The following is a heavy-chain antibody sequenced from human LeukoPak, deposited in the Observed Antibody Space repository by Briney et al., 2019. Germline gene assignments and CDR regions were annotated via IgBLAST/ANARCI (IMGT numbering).Heavy chain of an antibody. J-gene: IGHJ4*02. D-gene: IGHD3-16*01. CDR3: ARDWGKGDY. CDR2: ISGSGGTT. Sequence: PGGSLRLSCAGSGFTFSSYAMSWVRQAPGKGLEWVSAISGSGGTTYYADSVKGRFAISRDNSKNTLYLQMNSLRAEDTAVYYCARDWGKGDYWGQGTLVTVSS. V-gene: IGHV3-23*01. CDR1: GFTFSSYA.